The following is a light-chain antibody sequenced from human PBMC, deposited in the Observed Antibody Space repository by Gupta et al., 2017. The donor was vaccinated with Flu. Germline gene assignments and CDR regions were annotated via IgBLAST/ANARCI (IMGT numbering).Light chain of an antibody. CDR1: QNIINY. CDR3: LQSYNSPWT. J-gene: IGKJ1*01. CDR2: AAS. V-gene: IGKV1-39*01. Sequence: EIQMTQSPSSLSASVGDRVTVSCRASQNIINYLSWYQQKPGKAPKLLIFAASSLQSGVPSRFGGDGSGTDFTLTISNIQPEDFATYYCLQSYNSPWTFGQGTKVEFK.